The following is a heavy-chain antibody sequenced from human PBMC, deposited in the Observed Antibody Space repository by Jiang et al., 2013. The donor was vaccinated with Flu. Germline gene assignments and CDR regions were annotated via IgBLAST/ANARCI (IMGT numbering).Heavy chain of an antibody. J-gene: IGHJ4*02. CDR2: ISYDGSNK. CDR3: ARDHGGESSSWYVLDY. D-gene: IGHD6-13*01. V-gene: IGHV3-33*05. CDR1: GFTFSSYG. Sequence: RLSCAASGFTFSSYGMHWVRQAPGKGLEWVAVISYDGSNKYYADSVKGRFTISRDNSKNTLYLQMNSLRAEDTAVYYCARDHGGESSSWYVLDYWGQGTLVTVSS.